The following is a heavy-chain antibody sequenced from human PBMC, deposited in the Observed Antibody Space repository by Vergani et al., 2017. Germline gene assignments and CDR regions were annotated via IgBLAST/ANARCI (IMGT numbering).Heavy chain of an antibody. CDR1: GFTTSSYA. Sequence: EVQLLESGGGLVQPGGSLRLSCAASGFTTSSYAMSWVRQAPGKGLEWVSTISGSGGSTYYADSVKGRFTISRDNSKNTLYLQMNSLRAEDTAVYYCAKTRRPGHYYDSSGHYLSSAFDIWGQGTMVTVSS. CDR3: AKTRRPGHYYDSSGHYLSSAFDI. V-gene: IGHV3-23*01. D-gene: IGHD3-22*01. CDR2: ISGSGGST. J-gene: IGHJ3*02.